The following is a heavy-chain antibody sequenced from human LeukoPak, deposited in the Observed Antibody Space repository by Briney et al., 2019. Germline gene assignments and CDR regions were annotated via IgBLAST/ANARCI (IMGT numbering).Heavy chain of an antibody. D-gene: IGHD2-2*01. J-gene: IGHJ5*02. Sequence: PSETLSLTCAVYGGSFSGYYWSWVRQPPGKGLEWIGEINHSGSTNYNPSLKSRVTISVDTSNNHFSLKLSSVTAADTAVYYCARALPVVPAANNWFDHWGQGTLVTVSS. CDR2: INHSGST. CDR1: GGSFSGYY. CDR3: ARALPVVPAANNWFDH. V-gene: IGHV4-34*01.